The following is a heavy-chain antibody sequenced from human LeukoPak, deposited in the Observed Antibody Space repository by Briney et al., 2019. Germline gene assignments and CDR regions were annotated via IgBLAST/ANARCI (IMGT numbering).Heavy chain of an antibody. CDR3: ARDWNYYDSSGYFTLPDY. J-gene: IGHJ4*02. V-gene: IGHV1-46*01. D-gene: IGHD3-22*01. CDR1: GYTFTSYY. CDR2: INPSGGST. Sequence: GASVKVSCKASGYTFTSYYMHWARQAPGQGLEWMGIINPSGGSTSYAQKFQGRVTMTRDMSTSTVYMELSSLRSEDTAVYYCARDWNYYDSSGYFTLPDYWGQGTLVTVSS.